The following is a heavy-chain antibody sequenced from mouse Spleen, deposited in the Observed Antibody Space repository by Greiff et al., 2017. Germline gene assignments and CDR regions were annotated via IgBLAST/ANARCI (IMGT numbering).Heavy chain of an antibody. Sequence: EVQRVESEGGLVQPGSSMKLSCTASGFTFSDYYMAWVRQVPEKGLEWVANINYDGSSTYYLDSLKSRFIISRDNAKNILYLQMSSLKSEDTATYYCARVGGNYLFDYWGQGTTLTVSS. CDR3: ARVGGNYLFDY. CDR2: INYDGSST. J-gene: IGHJ2*01. D-gene: IGHD2-1*01. CDR1: GFTFSDYY. V-gene: IGHV5-16*01.